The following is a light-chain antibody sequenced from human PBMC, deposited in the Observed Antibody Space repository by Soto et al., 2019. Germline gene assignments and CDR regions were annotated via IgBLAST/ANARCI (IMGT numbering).Light chain of an antibody. J-gene: IGKJ1*01. CDR3: QQYNNWPQT. V-gene: IGKV3-15*01. CDR1: QSVSSN. CDR2: GAS. Sequence: EIVMTQSPATLSVSPGERATLSCRASQSVSSNLAWYQQKPGQAPRLLIYGASTRATGIPARFSGSGSGTEFTLTISSLQSEDFAVDYCQQYNNWPQTFGQGTKVEI.